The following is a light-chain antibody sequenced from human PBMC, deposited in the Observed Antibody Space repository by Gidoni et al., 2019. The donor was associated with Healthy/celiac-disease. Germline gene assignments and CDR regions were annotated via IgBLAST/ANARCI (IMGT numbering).Light chain of an antibody. Sequence: SYKLTQPPSVSVSPGQTASITCSGDKLGDKYACWYQQKPGQSPVLVIYQDSKRPSGIPERFSGSNSGNTATLTISGTQAMDEADYYCQAWDSSGFGGGTKLTVL. CDR2: QDS. CDR3: QAWDSSG. J-gene: IGLJ2*01. V-gene: IGLV3-1*01. CDR1: KLGDKY.